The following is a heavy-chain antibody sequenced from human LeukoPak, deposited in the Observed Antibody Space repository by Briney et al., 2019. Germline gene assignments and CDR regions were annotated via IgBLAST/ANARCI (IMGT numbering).Heavy chain of an antibody. CDR1: GVTFGDYA. CDR3: ANLNLIPGEDYFDY. D-gene: IGHD2-21*01. CDR2: IRSKAYGGTT. J-gene: IGHJ4*02. V-gene: IGHV3-49*03. Sequence: GGSLRLSCTASGVTFGDYAMSWFRQAPGKGLEWVGFIRSKAYGGTTEYAASVKGRFTISRDDSKSIAYLQMNSLKTEDTAVYYCANLNLIPGEDYFDYWGQGTLVSVSS.